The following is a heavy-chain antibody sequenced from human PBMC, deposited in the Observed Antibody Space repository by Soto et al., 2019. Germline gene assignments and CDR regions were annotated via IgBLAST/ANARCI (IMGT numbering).Heavy chain of an antibody. J-gene: IGHJ4*02. CDR1: GFPFISYG. D-gene: IGHD5-18*01. CDR2: IWYDGSNK. CDR3: ASVDTAMVTSSY. V-gene: IGHV3-33*01. Sequence: GGSLRLSCAASGFPFISYGMHWVRQAPGKGLEWVAVIWYDGSNKYYADSVKGRFTISRDNSKNTLYLQMNSLRAEDTAVYYCASVDTAMVTSSYWGQGTLVTVSS.